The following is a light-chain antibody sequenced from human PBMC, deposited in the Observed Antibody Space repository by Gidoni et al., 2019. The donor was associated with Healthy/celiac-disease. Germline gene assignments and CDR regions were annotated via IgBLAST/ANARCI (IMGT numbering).Light chain of an antibody. CDR1: QSISSY. Sequence: EIKRNETPSALSASVGDRVTITCRASQSISSYLNWYQQKPWKAPKLLIYAASSLQSVVPSRFSGSGSGTDFTLTISSLQPEDFATYYCQQSYSTPLTFGGXTKVEIK. CDR2: AAS. J-gene: IGKJ4*01. V-gene: IGKV1-39*01. CDR3: QQSYSTPLT.